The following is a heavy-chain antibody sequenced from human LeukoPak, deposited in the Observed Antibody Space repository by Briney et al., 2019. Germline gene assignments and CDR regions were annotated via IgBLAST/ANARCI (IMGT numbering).Heavy chain of an antibody. CDR3: ARHIGGNPDYYFDH. D-gene: IGHD4-23*01. J-gene: IGHJ4*02. CDR1: GFTFSSYA. V-gene: IGHV3-74*01. Sequence: GGSLRLSCAASGFTFSSYAMSWVRQAPGKGLVWVSRIYIDGSSTNYADSVKGRFTISRDNAKNSLYLQMSSLRADDTAVYYCARHIGGNPDYYFDHWGQGTLVTVSS. CDR2: IYIDGSST.